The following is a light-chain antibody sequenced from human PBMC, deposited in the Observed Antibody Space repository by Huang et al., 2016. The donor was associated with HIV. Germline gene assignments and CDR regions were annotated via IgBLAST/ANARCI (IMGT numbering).Light chain of an antibody. J-gene: IGKJ2*01. CDR2: DAS. CDR3: QQRSKWPPVYT. CDR1: QSVENS. Sequence: IVLTQSPATLSLSPGDRATLSCRASQSVENSLAWYQQKPGQPPRLLMYDASIRATGIPARFSGSGSGTYFTLTISSLEPDDFAVYYCQQRSKWPPVYTFGQGTKLEIK. V-gene: IGKV3-11*01.